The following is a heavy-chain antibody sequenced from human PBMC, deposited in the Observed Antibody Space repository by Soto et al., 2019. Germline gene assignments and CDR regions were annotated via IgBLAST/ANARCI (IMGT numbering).Heavy chain of an antibody. Sequence: SETLSLTCTVSGGSISSSSYYWGWIRQPPGKGLEWIGSIYYSGSTYYNPSLKSRVTISVDTSKNQFSLKLSSVTAADTAVYYCAMRAPYDSSPQAHPFDYWGQGTLVTVSS. CDR2: IYYSGST. CDR1: GGSISSSSYY. D-gene: IGHD6-13*01. J-gene: IGHJ4*02. V-gene: IGHV4-39*01. CDR3: AMRAPYDSSPQAHPFDY.